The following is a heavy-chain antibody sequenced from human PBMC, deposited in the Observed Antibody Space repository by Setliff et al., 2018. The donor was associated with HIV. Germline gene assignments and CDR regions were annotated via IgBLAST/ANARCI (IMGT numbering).Heavy chain of an antibody. CDR2: IHPNTGST. CDR1: GCTFTAYY. J-gene: IGHJ3*01. Sequence: ASVKVSCKTSGCTFTAYYIYRVRQAPGHGLELMGRIHPNTGSTNYLQEFQGRVTITRDTSMSTVYMALTGLTSDDTAVYYCAKQGYSDSLYAFDVWGQGTMVTVS. D-gene: IGHD1-26*01. V-gene: IGHV1-2*06. CDR3: AKQGYSDSLYAFDV.